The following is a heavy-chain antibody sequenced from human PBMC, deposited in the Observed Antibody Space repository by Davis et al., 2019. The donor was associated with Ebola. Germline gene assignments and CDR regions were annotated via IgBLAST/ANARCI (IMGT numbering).Heavy chain of an antibody. D-gene: IGHD2-2*02. CDR1: GFTFSSFA. CDR3: ARLACTSSSCYTGNYYYGYGVDV. V-gene: IGHV3-23*01. CDR2: NSGTSTYT. Sequence: GESLKISCAASGFTFSSFAMSWVRQAPGKGLEWVSTNSGTSTYTYYADSVKGRFTISRGNSKNTLYLQVNSLRAEDTALYYCARLACTSSSCYTGNYYYGYGVDVWGQGTTVTVSS. J-gene: IGHJ6*02.